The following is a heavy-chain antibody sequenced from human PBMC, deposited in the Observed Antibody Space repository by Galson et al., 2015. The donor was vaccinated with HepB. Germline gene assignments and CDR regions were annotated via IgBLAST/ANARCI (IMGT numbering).Heavy chain of an antibody. V-gene: IGHV3-11*01. CDR1: GFTFSDYY. D-gene: IGHD6-13*01. Sequence: SLRLSCAASGFTFSDYYMSWIRQAPGKGLEWVPYISSSGSTIYYADSVKGRFTISRDNAKNSLYLQMNSLRAEDTAVYYCARDLTGYSSSWDFDYWGQGTLVTVSS. CDR3: ARDLTGYSSSWDFDY. J-gene: IGHJ4*02. CDR2: ISSSGSTI.